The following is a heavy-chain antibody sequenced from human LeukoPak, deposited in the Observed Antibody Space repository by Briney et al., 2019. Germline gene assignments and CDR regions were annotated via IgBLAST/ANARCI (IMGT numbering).Heavy chain of an antibody. D-gene: IGHD3-10*01. J-gene: IGHJ4*02. V-gene: IGHV1-2*02. CDR2: INPNSGGT. CDR3: ARVAMVRGVIITYFDY. Sequence: ASVKVSCKASGYTFTGYYMHWVRQAPGQGLEWMGWINPNSGGTNYAQKFQGRVTMTRDTSISTAYMELSRLRSDDMAVYYCARVAMVRGVIITYFDYWGQGTLVTVSS. CDR1: GYTFTGYY.